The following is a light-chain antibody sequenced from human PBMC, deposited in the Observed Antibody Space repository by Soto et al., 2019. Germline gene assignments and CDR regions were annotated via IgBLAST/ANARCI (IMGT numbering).Light chain of an antibody. CDR1: QSISNW. Sequence: DIQMTQSPSTLSASVGDRVTITCRASQSISNWFAWYQQKPGKAPKLLIYDASNLEAGVPSRFRGSGSGTDFTFTISRLQPEDIATYYCQQYENLPTFGQGTRLEIK. CDR3: QQYENLPT. CDR2: DAS. V-gene: IGKV1-33*01. J-gene: IGKJ5*01.